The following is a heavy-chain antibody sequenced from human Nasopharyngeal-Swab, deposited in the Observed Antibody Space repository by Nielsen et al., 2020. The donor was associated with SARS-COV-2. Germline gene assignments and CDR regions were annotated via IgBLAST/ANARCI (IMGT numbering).Heavy chain of an antibody. Sequence: GGSLRLSCAASGFTFSSYAMSWVRKAPGKGLEWVSAISGSGGSTYYADSVKGRFTISRDNSKNTLYLQMNSLRAEDTAVYYCAKDVRGSGSLGCMDVWGQGTTVTVSS. CDR1: GFTFSSYA. CDR3: AKDVRGSGSLGCMDV. J-gene: IGHJ6*02. D-gene: IGHD3-10*01. CDR2: ISGSGGST. V-gene: IGHV3-23*01.